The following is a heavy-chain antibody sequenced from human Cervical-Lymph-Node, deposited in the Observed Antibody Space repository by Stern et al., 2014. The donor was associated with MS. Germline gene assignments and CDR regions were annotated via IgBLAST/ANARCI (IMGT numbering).Heavy chain of an antibody. D-gene: IGHD2-21*02. Sequence: EVHLVESGGGLAQPGGSLRLSCEVSGFSFSTYAMAWVRQAPGKGLEWVSGIGGSGGVTFYADSVKGRFTISRDNSKNTLYLQLNSLRAEDTAIYYCARSLRVTDYYFDDWGQGTLVTVSS. V-gene: IGHV3-23*04. J-gene: IGHJ4*02. CDR2: IGGSGGVT. CDR3: ARSLRVTDYYFDD. CDR1: GFSFSTYA.